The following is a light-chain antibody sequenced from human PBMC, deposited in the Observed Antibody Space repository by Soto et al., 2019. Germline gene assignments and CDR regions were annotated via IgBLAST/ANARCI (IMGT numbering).Light chain of an antibody. CDR2: SVS. CDR1: ISYICGYDN. V-gene: IGLV2-14*01. Sequence: QYLLTQPASVSWSPGQSITIYFSGTISYICGYDNVACFQHFRGKTHKLVIYSVSNRPSGVSYRFSGSKSGKMAYLTISGLQAADEADYYCISYTLSRPYVSGPGPK. J-gene: IGLJ1*01. CDR3: ISYTLSRPYV.